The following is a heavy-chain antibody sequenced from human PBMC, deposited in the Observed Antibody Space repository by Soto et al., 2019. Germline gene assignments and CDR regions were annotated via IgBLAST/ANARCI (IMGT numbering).Heavy chain of an antibody. J-gene: IGHJ5*02. V-gene: IGHV1-3*01. CDR1: GYTFPAYT. D-gene: IGHD2-21*02. CDR2: IHPGKDNT. CDR3: VSVPREGCTGTDCYSWLDP. Sequence: ASVKVSCKASGYTFPAYTIHSVRPAPGQRLEWMGWIHPGKDNTKYSQNFQARVTSTRDTSASTVYMELSSLISEDTAVYYCVSVPREGCTGTDCYSWLDPWGKGSLVTFP.